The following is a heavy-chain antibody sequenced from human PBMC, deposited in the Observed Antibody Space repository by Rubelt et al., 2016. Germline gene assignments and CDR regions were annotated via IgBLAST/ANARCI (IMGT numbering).Heavy chain of an antibody. J-gene: IGHJ4*02. CDR2: IIPILGIA. Sequence: QAPGQGLEWMGGIIPILGIANYAQKFQGRVTITADKSTSTAYMELSSLRSEDTAVYYCARGGLSIRDGYNWGYWGQGTLVTVSS. D-gene: IGHD5-24*01. V-gene: IGHV1-69*10. CDR3: ARGGLSIRDGYNWGY.